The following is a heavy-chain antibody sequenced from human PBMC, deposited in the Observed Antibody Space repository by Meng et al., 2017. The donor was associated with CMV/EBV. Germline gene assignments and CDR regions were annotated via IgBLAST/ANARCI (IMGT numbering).Heavy chain of an antibody. CDR1: GGSFSGYY. V-gene: IGHV4-34*01. Sequence: SLTCAVYGGSFSGYYWSWIRQPPGKGLEWIGEINHSGSTNYNPSLKSRVTISVDTSKNQFSLKLSSVTAADTAVYYCARGRRLRPFDYWGQGTLVTVSS. J-gene: IGHJ4*02. CDR3: ARGRRLRPFDY. D-gene: IGHD5-12*01. CDR2: INHSGST.